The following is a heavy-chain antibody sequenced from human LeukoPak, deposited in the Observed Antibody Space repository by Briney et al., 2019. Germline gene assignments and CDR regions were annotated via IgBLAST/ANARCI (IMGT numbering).Heavy chain of an antibody. CDR3: ARGMDRNYGDYEEY. V-gene: IGHV4-34*01. CDR1: GESFRAYY. CDR2: INHSGST. J-gene: IGHJ4*02. D-gene: IGHD4-17*01. Sequence: SETLSLTCAVYGESFRAYYWTWLRQPPGKGLEWIGEINHSGSTNYNPSLKSRVTISVDTSKNQFSLKLSSVTAADTAVYYCARGMDRNYGDYEEYWGQGTLVTVSS.